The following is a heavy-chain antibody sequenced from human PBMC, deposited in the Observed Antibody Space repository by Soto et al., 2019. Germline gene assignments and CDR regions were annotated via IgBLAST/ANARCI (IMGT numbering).Heavy chain of an antibody. V-gene: IGHV3-23*01. D-gene: IGHD4-17*01. CDR3: AKDYGDYMNGYVDL. CDR2: IRGSGGST. J-gene: IGHJ2*01. CDR1: GFTFSSYA. Sequence: EVQLLESGGGLVQPGGSLRLSCAASGFTFSSYAMSWVRQAPGKGLEWVSAIRGSGGSTYYADSVKGRFTISRDNSKNTLYLQMTSLRAEDTAVYYCAKDYGDYMNGYVDLWGRGTLVTVSS.